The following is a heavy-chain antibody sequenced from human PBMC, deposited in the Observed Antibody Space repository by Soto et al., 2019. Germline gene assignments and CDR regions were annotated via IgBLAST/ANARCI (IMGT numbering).Heavy chain of an antibody. J-gene: IGHJ6*02. V-gene: IGHV4-34*01. D-gene: IGHD2-2*01. Sequence: SETLSLSCTVYGGSFSGYCWSWIRQPLGKGLGWIGEINQSGSTNYNPSLKIRVTISVXXXXXXFXLXLXXXSAAXTAVYYCAREDRYCTSTSCKYAMDVWGQGTTVT. CDR3: AREDRYCTSTSCKYAMDV. CDR2: INQSGST. CDR1: GGSFSGYC.